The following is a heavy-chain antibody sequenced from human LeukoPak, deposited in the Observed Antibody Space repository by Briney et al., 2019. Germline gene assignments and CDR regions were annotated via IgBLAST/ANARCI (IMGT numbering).Heavy chain of an antibody. D-gene: IGHD3-9*01. V-gene: IGHV5-51*01. CDR1: GYNFTNYW. Sequence: GESLKISCQGSGYNFTNYWIGWVRQTPGKGLEWMGIIYPGESDPRYSPSFQGQVTISADKSINTAYLRWGSLKAADTAMYYCARPGRYDVLTGPDYWGQGTLVTVSS. CDR3: ARPGRYDVLTGPDY. CDR2: IYPGESDP. J-gene: IGHJ4*02.